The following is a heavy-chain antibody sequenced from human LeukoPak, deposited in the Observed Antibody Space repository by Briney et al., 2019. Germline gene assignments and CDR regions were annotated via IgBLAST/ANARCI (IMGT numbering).Heavy chain of an antibody. Sequence: GESLKISCKGSGYSFITYWINWVRQMPGKGLEWMGRIDPSDSYTNYSPSFQGHVTISADTSISTAYLQWSSLKASHTAMYYCAGTGYCSSTSCYSWFDPWGQGTLVTVSS. CDR2: IDPSDSYT. V-gene: IGHV5-10-1*01. D-gene: IGHD2-2*01. J-gene: IGHJ5*02. CDR3: AGTGYCSSTSCYSWFDP. CDR1: GYSFITYW.